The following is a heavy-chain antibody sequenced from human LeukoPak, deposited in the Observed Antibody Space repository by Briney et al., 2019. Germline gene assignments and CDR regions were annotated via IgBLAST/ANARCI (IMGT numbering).Heavy chain of an antibody. CDR1: GFTFSSYW. V-gene: IGHV3-7*01. Sequence: GGSLRLSCAASGFTFSSYWMSWIRQAPGKGLERVANIKQDGSEKNYVDSVKGRFTISRDNANNSLYLQMNSLRAVDTAVYYCARDLFSGSPYWGQGTLVTVSS. CDR2: IKQDGSEK. J-gene: IGHJ4*02. CDR3: ARDLFSGSPY. D-gene: IGHD1-26*01.